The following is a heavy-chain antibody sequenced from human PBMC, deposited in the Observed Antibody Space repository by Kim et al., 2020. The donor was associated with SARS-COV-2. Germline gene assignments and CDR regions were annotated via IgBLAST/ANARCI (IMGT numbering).Heavy chain of an antibody. D-gene: IGHD2-15*01. CDR2: IRRDGSDK. V-gene: IGHV3-7*01. CDR3: ARVRGGGYYFDS. Sequence: GGSLRLSCAASGFTFGSYWMSWVRQAPGKGLEWVATIRRDGSDKYYVDSVKGRLAISRDNAKNSLYLQMNSLRGEDTAVYYCARVRGGGYYFDSWGQGTL. J-gene: IGHJ4*02. CDR1: GFTFGSYW.